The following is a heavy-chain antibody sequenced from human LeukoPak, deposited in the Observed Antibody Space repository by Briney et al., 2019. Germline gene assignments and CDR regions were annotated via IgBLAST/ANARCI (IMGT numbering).Heavy chain of an antibody. J-gene: IGHJ5*02. CDR2: MYPGRAET. CDR3: ARLRDGSNWFDP. D-gene: IGHD5-24*01. Sequence: GESLKISCKGSGYRFINYWIGWVRQMPGKGLEWMGMMYPGRAETRYSPSIQGQVTISADKSISTAYLQWISLRASDTAMYYCARLRDGSNWFDPWGQGTLVTVSS. V-gene: IGHV5-51*01. CDR1: GYRFINYW.